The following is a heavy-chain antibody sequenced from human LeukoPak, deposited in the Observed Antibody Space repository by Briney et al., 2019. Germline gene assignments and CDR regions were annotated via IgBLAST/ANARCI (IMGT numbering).Heavy chain of an antibody. Sequence: GGSLRLSCAASGFTFSSYAMSWVRQAPGKGLEWVSAISGSGGSTYYADSVKGRFTISRDNSKNTLYLQMNSLRAEDTAVYYCAKDLPPIVVVPAAIAYWGQGTLATVSS. V-gene: IGHV3-23*01. CDR1: GFTFSSYA. J-gene: IGHJ4*02. CDR3: AKDLPPIVVVPAAIAY. CDR2: ISGSGGST. D-gene: IGHD2-2*02.